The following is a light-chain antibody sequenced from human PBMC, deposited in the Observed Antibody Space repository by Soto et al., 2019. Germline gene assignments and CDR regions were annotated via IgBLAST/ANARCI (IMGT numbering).Light chain of an antibody. J-gene: IGKJ2*01. Sequence: DIVMTQSPDSLAVSLGGWAAINCKSSQSLLYSSDNRNYLAWYQQKPGQPPKLLIYWASTRESGVPDRFTGSGSGTDFTLTITSLQAEDVAVYYCQQYYSFPYTFGQGTKLEIK. CDR3: QQYYSFPYT. CDR1: QSLLYSSDNRNY. V-gene: IGKV4-1*01. CDR2: WAS.